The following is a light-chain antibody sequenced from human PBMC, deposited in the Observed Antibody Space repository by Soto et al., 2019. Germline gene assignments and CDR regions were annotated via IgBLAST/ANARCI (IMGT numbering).Light chain of an antibody. V-gene: IGKV3-15*01. J-gene: IGKJ1*01. Sequence: EIVMTQSPATLSVSPGERATLSCRASQSVSRNVAWYQQKPGQAPRLLIHDASTRATGISVRFRGSGSGTEFTLTISSLQSEDFAVYYCQQYNNWLWTFGQGTKEEIK. CDR2: DAS. CDR3: QQYNNWLWT. CDR1: QSVSRN.